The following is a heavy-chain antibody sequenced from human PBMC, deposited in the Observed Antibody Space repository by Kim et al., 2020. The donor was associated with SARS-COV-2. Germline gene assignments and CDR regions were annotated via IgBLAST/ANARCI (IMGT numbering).Heavy chain of an antibody. Sequence: GGSLRLSCAASGFTFDDYGMSWVRQAPGKGLEWVSGINWNGGSTGYADSVKGRFTISRDNAKNSLYLQMNSLRAEDTALYHCARDLGYQLQGWFDPWGQGTLVTVSS. CDR3: ARDLGYQLQGWFDP. CDR1: GFTFDDYG. V-gene: IGHV3-20*01. J-gene: IGHJ5*02. CDR2: INWNGGST. D-gene: IGHD2-2*01.